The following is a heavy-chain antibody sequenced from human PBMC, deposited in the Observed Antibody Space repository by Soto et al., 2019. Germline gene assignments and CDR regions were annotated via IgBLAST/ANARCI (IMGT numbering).Heavy chain of an antibody. CDR2: IYYSGST. CDR3: ARLGYCGGDCYPYFDY. D-gene: IGHD2-21*02. J-gene: IGHJ4*02. V-gene: IGHV4-39*01. CDR1: GGTIRSSNYY. Sequence: LTCTVSGGTIRSSNYYWAWIRQPPGKGLEWIGSIYYSGSTYYNPSLKSRVTISLDTSKNQFSLKLSSVTAADTAVYYCARLGYCGGDCYPYFDYWGQGTLVTVSS.